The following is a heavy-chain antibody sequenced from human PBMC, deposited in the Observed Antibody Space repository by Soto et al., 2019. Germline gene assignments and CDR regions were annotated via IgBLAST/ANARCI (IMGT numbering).Heavy chain of an antibody. Sequence: GASMKVSCKTSGYTFSTYDINWVRQAPGQGREWRGWMNPNSGDTGSAQKFLGRLTMTRDSSMRTVYMELSSLTSEDTAVYYCARLNYYGSGSYQDFFYFYAFDVWGQGTTVTVSS. J-gene: IGHJ6*02. CDR2: MNPNSGDT. CDR1: GYTFSTYD. V-gene: IGHV1-8*01. D-gene: IGHD3-10*01. CDR3: ARLNYYGSGSYQDFFYFYAFDV.